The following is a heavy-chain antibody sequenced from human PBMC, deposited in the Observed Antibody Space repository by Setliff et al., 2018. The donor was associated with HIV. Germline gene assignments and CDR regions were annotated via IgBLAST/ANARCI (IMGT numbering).Heavy chain of an antibody. CDR2: ISPHNGNT. V-gene: IGHV1-18*01. Sequence: ASVKVSCKASGYIFTNQYITWVRQAPGQGLEWMGWISPHNGNTKYGEKFQARVTMTADTSTTTAYMELRSLTSDDTAMYYCARERASGKPPLLNWYFDLWGRGTLVTVS. D-gene: IGHD5-12*01. CDR1: GYIFTNQY. CDR3: ARERASGKPPLLNWYFDL. J-gene: IGHJ2*01.